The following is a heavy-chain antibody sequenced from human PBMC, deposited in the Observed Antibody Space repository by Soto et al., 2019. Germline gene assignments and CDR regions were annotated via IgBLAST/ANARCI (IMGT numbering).Heavy chain of an antibody. D-gene: IGHD2-2*03. V-gene: IGHV3-48*02. CDR1: GFTFSSYS. J-gene: IGHJ5*02. Sequence: PGWSLRLSCAASGFTFSSYSMNWVRQAPGKGLEWISYISSSSNIYYADSVKGRFTISRDNAKNSLYLQMNSLRDEDTAVYYCARGYGYCSSTSCYRFDPWGQGNMVTV. CDR3: ARGYGYCSSTSCYRFDP. CDR2: ISSSSNI.